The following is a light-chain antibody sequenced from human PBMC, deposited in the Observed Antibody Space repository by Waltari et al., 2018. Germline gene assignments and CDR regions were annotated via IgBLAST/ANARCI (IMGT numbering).Light chain of an antibody. Sequence: QSVLTHPPSATGSPGQSVTISCPGTTSDVGAYNYVPWYQQHPRKVPKLLIYEVTKRPSGVPDRFSGSKSGNTASLTVSGLQADDEADYYCSSYAHNNHFVFGTGTKVTVL. J-gene: IGLJ1*01. CDR2: EVT. CDR3: SSYAHNNHFV. CDR1: TSDVGAYNY. V-gene: IGLV2-8*01.